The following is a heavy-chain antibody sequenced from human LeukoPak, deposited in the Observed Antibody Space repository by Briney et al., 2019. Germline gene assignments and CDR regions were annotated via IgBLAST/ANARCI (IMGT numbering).Heavy chain of an antibody. Sequence: SGTLSLTCAVYGVSISSGNWWTWVRQPPGKGLAWIGETHRSGDTKYNPSLNSRVTISMDNSKNQLSLNLISVTAADTAMYYCATRDQSRTFMVPLDSWGQGTLVTVSS. CDR1: GVSISSGNW. D-gene: IGHD3-10*01. CDR2: THRSGDT. CDR3: ATRDQSRTFMVPLDS. J-gene: IGHJ4*02. V-gene: IGHV4-4*02.